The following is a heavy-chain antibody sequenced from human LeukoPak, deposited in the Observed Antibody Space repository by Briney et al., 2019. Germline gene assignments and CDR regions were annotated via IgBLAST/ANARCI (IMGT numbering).Heavy chain of an antibody. V-gene: IGHV3-21*01. CDR1: GFAFSSFA. CDR2: ISSSSSYI. Sequence: GGSLRLSCAASGFAFSSFAMSWVRQAPGKGLEWVSSISSSSSYIYYADSVKGRFTISRDNAKSSLYLQMSSLRAEDTAIYYCARLYDILTGAFDYWGQGTLVTVSS. D-gene: IGHD3-9*01. J-gene: IGHJ4*02. CDR3: ARLYDILTGAFDY.